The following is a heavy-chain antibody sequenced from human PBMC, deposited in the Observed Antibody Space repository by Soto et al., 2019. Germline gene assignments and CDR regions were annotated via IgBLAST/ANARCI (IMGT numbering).Heavy chain of an antibody. CDR1: GGSMRNYF. Sequence: SETLSLTCTVSGGSMRNYFWTWIRQPPGKGLEWIGYIHYSGATSLFPSYSPSLRGRVTISEDTSKIQFSLKLLSVTTADTAVYFCAAGEASSRNLAPYYLDFWGQGTLVTVSS. V-gene: IGHV4-59*01. D-gene: IGHD6-13*01. CDR3: AAGEASSRNLAPYYLDF. J-gene: IGHJ4*02. CDR2: IHYSGATSLFP.